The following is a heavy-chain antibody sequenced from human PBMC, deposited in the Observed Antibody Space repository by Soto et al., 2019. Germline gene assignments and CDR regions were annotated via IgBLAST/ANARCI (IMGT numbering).Heavy chain of an antibody. Sequence: QVQLQESGPGLVKPSETLSLTCTVSGGSISSYYWSWIRQPPGKGLEWIGYIYYSGSTNYNPSLKSRVTISVDTSKNQFSLKLSSVTAADTAVYYCARDGKGSSWVGGVWFDPCGQGTLVTVSS. CDR3: ARDGKGSSWVGGVWFDP. D-gene: IGHD6-13*01. CDR1: GGSISSYY. J-gene: IGHJ5*02. CDR2: IYYSGST. V-gene: IGHV4-59*01.